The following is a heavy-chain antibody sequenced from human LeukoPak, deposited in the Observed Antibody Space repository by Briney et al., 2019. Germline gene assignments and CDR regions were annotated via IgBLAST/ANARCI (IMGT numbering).Heavy chain of an antibody. CDR3: ARGSDMIVVVTSLGPFDY. Sequence: GGSLRPSCAASGFTFSSYGMHWGRQAPGRGLEWVAVIWYDGSNKYYADSVKGRFTISRDNSKNTLYLQMNSLRAEDTAVYYCARGSDMIVVVTSLGPFDYWGQGTLVTVSS. J-gene: IGHJ4*02. CDR2: IWYDGSNK. D-gene: IGHD3-22*01. CDR1: GFTFSSYG. V-gene: IGHV3-33*01.